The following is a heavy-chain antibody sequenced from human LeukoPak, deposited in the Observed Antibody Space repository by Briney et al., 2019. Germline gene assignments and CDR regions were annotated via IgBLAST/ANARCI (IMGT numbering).Heavy chain of an antibody. Sequence: SVKVSCKASGGTFSSYAISWVRQAPGQGLEWMGGIIPIFGTANYAQKFQGRVTITTDESTSTAYMELSSLRSEDTAVYYCALSYSGAYCGGDCYSTTPGNWFDPWGQGTLVTVSS. J-gene: IGHJ5*02. D-gene: IGHD2-21*02. CDR1: GGTFSSYA. CDR2: IIPIFGTA. V-gene: IGHV1-69*05. CDR3: ALSYSGAYCGGDCYSTTPGNWFDP.